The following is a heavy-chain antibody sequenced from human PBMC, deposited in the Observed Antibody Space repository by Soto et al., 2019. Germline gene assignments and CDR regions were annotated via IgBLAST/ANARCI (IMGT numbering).Heavy chain of an antibody. CDR1: GGTFSSYV. CDR3: ARGRDARFGRYYYGLDV. V-gene: IGHV1-69*12. J-gene: IGHJ6*02. Sequence: QVQLVQSGAEVKKPGTSVKVSCKGSGGTFSSYVISWVRQAPGQGLEWMGGIIPKFGTTKYAQKFQGRVTLTADESTIIVYMELSSLRSEDTAVYYCARGRDARFGRYYYGLDVWGQGTTVTVS. CDR2: IIPKFGTT. D-gene: IGHD3-10*01.